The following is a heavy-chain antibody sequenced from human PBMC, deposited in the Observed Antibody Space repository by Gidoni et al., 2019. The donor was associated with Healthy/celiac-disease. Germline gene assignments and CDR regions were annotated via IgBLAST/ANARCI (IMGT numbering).Heavy chain of an antibody. CDR3: ARRRGYSYGYYYYGMDV. CDR2: INHSGST. J-gene: IGHJ6*02. D-gene: IGHD5-18*01. V-gene: IGHV4-34*01. CDR1: GGSFSGYY. Sequence: QVQLQQWGAGLLKPSETLSLTCAVYGGSFSGYYWSWIRQPPGKGLEWIGEINHSGSTNYNPSLKSRVTISVDTSKNQFSLKLSSVTAADTAVYYCARRRGYSYGYYYYGMDVWGQGTTVTVSS.